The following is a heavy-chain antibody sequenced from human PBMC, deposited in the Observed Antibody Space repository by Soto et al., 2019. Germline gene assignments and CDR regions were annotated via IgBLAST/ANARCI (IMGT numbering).Heavy chain of an antibody. V-gene: IGHV4-31*03. CDR1: GGSISSGGYY. D-gene: IGHD3-22*01. Sequence: QVQLQESGPGLVKPSQTLSLTCTVSGGSISSGGYYWSWIRQHPGKGLEWIGYIYYSGSTYYNPSLKSRVTLSLDTSKTQFSLKLSSVTAADTAVYYCARASSGYYLLDYWGQGTLVTVSS. J-gene: IGHJ4*02. CDR3: ARASSGYYLLDY. CDR2: IYYSGST.